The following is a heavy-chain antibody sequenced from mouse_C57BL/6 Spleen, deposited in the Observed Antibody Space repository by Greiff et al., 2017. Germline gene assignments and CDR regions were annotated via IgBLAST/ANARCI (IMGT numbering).Heavy chain of an antibody. CDR1: GFTFSDYG. Sequence: EVQLQESGGGLVKPGGSLKLSCAASGFTFSDYGMHWVRQAPEKGLEWVAYISSGSSTIYYADTVKGRFTISRDNAKNTLFRQMTSLRSEDTAMYYCAREGTTVGYFDGWGTGTTVTVSS. J-gene: IGHJ1*03. D-gene: IGHD1-1*01. CDR3: AREGTTVGYFDG. CDR2: ISSGSSTI. V-gene: IGHV5-17*01.